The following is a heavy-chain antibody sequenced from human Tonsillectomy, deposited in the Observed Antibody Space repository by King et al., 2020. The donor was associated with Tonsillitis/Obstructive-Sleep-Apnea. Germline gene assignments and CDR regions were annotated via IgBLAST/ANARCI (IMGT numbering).Heavy chain of an antibody. Sequence: VQLVESGGGLVQPGGSLRLSCAASGFTFSSYAMSWVRQAPGKGLEWVSAISGSVGSTYYADSVKGRFTISRDNSKNTLYLQMNSLRAEDTAVYYCAKVNYSGSYFPMYFDYWGQGTLVTVSS. V-gene: IGHV3-23*04. CDR2: ISGSVGST. CDR3: AKVNYSGSYFPMYFDY. CDR1: GFTFSSYA. J-gene: IGHJ4*02. D-gene: IGHD1-26*01.